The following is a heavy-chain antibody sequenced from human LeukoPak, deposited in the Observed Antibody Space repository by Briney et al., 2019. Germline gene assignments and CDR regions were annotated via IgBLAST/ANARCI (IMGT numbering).Heavy chain of an antibody. CDR3: AREGGNWGEGYFDY. D-gene: IGHD7-27*01. Sequence: RAGGSLRLSCAASEFTFSDYYMSWIRQVPGKGLEWVSYISGSSSTMYYANSVKGRFTISRDNAKNLLYLQMNSLRAEDTAVYYCAREGGNWGEGYFDYWGQGTLVTVSS. CDR1: EFTFSDYY. V-gene: IGHV3-11*01. J-gene: IGHJ4*02. CDR2: ISGSSSTM.